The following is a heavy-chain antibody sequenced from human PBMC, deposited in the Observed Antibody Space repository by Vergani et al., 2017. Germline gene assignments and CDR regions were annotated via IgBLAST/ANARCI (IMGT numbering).Heavy chain of an antibody. V-gene: IGHV3-15*01. CDR1: GFTFTSAW. CDR3: VADVPSQRSQIDF. J-gene: IGHJ4*02. D-gene: IGHD3/OR15-3a*01. CDR2: IRNDGTT. Sequence: VQLVESGGGVVQPGTSLRLSCAASGFTFTSAWMSWVRQAPGKGLEWVGRIRNDGTTEYPAPVKGRFAISRDDSKNTVFLQMNSLKTDDTAVYFCVADVPSQRSQIDFWGRGTLVTVSS.